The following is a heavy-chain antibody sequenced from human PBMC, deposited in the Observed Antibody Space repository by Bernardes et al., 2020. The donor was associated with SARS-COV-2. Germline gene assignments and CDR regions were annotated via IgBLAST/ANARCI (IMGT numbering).Heavy chain of an antibody. Sequence: SETLSLTCSVSGGSISTYYWNWIRQPPGKGLEWIGYIDYTGSTKFQSSLKSRVTILVDTSRNQVSLKLRSVTAADTAMYYCAKADRHRTVTALVDWGQGTLVTVSS. D-gene: IGHD2-21*02. CDR2: IDYTGST. CDR3: AKADRHRTVTALVD. CDR1: GGSISTYY. J-gene: IGHJ4*02. V-gene: IGHV4-59*01.